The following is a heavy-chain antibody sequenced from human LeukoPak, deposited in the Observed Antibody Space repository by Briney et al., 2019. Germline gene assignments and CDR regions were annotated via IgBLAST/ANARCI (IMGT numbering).Heavy chain of an antibody. J-gene: IGHJ4*02. Sequence: PGGSLRLSCAASGFTFGSYWMSWVRQAPGKGLEWVANIKQDGSEKYYVDSVKGRFTISRDNAKNSLYLQMNSLRAEDTAVYYCAREHYYGSGSYYNPLGYWGQGTLVTVSS. CDR2: IKQDGSEK. V-gene: IGHV3-7*01. CDR1: GFTFGSYW. CDR3: AREHYYGSGSYYNPLGY. D-gene: IGHD3-10*01.